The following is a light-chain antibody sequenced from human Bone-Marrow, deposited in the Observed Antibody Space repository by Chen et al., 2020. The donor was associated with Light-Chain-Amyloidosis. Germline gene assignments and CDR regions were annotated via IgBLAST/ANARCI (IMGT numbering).Light chain of an antibody. CDR2: EDD. CDR3: QSYQGSSQGV. V-gene: IGLV6-57*01. Sequence: NFMLTQPPSVSESPGKTVIISCPRSSGRIATNYMQWYQQRPGSSPTTVIYEDDQRPSGVPERFSGAIDRSSNAASLTISGLKTEDEADYDWQSYQGSSQGVFGGGTKLTVL. J-gene: IGLJ3*02. CDR1: SGRIATNY.